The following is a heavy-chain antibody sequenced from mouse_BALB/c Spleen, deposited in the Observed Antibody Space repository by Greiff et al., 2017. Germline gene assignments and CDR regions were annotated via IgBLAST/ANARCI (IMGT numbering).Heavy chain of an antibody. CDR1: GFTFSDYY. Sequence: DVMLVESGGGLVKPGGSLKLSCAASGFTFSDYYMYWVRQTPEKRLEWVATISDGGSYTYYPDSVKGRFTISRDNAKNNLYLQMSSLKSEDTAMYYCARDYYGSSYGFDYWGQGTTLTVSS. CDR3: ARDYYGSSYGFDY. V-gene: IGHV5-4*02. J-gene: IGHJ2*01. D-gene: IGHD1-1*01. CDR2: ISDGGSYT.